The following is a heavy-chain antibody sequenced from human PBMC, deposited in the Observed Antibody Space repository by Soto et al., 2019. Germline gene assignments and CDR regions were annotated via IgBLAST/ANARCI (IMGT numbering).Heavy chain of an antibody. CDR1: GFTFSSYA. Sequence: EVQLLESGGGLVQPGGSLRLSCAASGFTFSSYAMSWVRQAPGKGLEWVSAISGSGGSTYYADSVKGRFTISRDNSKTTLYLQMNSLRAEDTAVYYCAKDAEVIAQGIAAAGSYFDYWGQGTLVTVSS. CDR2: ISGSGGST. D-gene: IGHD6-13*01. CDR3: AKDAEVIAQGIAAAGSYFDY. V-gene: IGHV3-23*01. J-gene: IGHJ4*02.